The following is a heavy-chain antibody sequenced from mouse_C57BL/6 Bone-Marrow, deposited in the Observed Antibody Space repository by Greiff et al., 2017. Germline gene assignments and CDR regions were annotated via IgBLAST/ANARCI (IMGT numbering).Heavy chain of an antibody. V-gene: IGHV5-12*01. CDR2: ISNGGGST. Sequence: EVHLVESGGGLVQPGGSLKLSCAASGFTFSDYYMYWVRQTPEKRLEWVAYISNGGGSTYYPDTVKGRFTISRDNAKNTLYLQMSSLKSEDTAMYYWARPYYSNSYAMDYWGQGTSVTVSS. CDR3: ARPYYSNSYAMDY. D-gene: IGHD2-5*01. J-gene: IGHJ4*01. CDR1: GFTFSDYY.